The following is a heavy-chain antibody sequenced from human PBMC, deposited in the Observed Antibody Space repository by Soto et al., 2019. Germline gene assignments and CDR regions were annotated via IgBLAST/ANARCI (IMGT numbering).Heavy chain of an antibody. CDR2: ISSSGSTI. CDR3: ARGTERGYYDFWSAQWAANWFDP. V-gene: IGHV3-48*03. CDR1: GFTFSSYE. D-gene: IGHD3-3*01. J-gene: IGHJ5*02. Sequence: PGGSLRLSCAASGFTFSSYEMNWVRQAPGKGLEWVSYISSSGSTIYYADSVKGRFTISRDNAKNSLYLQMNSLRAEDTAVYYCARGTERGYYDFWSAQWAANWFDPWGQGTLVTVSS.